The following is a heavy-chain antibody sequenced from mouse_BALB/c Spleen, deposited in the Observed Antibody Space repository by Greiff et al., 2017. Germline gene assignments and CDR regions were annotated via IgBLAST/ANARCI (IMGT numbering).Heavy chain of an antibody. CDR3: ARRHYYGSSFWYFDV. J-gene: IGHJ1*01. CDR1: GYSFTSYW. V-gene: IGHV1S126*01. Sequence: VQLHQSGPQLVRPGASVKISCKASGYSFTSYWMHWVKQRPGQGLEWIGMIDPSDSETRLNQKFKDKATLTVDKSSSTAYMQLSSPTSEDSAVYYCARRHYYGSSFWYFDVWGAGTTVTVSS. D-gene: IGHD1-1*01. CDR2: IDPSDSET.